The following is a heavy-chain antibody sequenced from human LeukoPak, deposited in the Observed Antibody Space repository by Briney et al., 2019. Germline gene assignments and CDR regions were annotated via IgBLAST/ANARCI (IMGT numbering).Heavy chain of an antibody. J-gene: IGHJ4*02. CDR1: GGTFSSYT. V-gene: IGHV1-69*02. CDR3: ARHGSDLGATVMLTGDY. D-gene: IGHD3-16*01. Sequence: GSSVKVSCKASGGTFSSYTISWVRQAPGQGLEWMGRIIPILGIANYAQKFQGRVTITADKSTSTAYMELSSLRSEDTAVYYCARHGSDLGATVMLTGDYWGQGTLVTVSS. CDR2: IIPILGIA.